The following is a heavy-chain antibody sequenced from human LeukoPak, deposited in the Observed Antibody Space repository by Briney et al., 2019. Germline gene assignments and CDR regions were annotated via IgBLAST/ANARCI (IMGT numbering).Heavy chain of an antibody. D-gene: IGHD6-19*01. J-gene: IGHJ4*02. CDR3: AKDSGGRWVVRTFDY. Sequence: GRSLRLSCAASGFTFSSYGMHWVRQAPGKGLEWVAVIWYDGSNKYYADFVKGRFTTVRNNSKKQLYLQMNSLRAEETAVYYCAKDSGGRWVVRTFDYWGQGTLVTVSS. V-gene: IGHV3-33*06. CDR1: GFTFSSYG. CDR2: IWYDGSNK.